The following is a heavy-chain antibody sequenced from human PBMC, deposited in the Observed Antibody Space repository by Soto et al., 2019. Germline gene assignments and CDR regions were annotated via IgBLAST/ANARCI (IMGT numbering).Heavy chain of an antibody. CDR1: GFTFSSFV. J-gene: IGHJ4*02. CDR3: AKGPTTTVTTCFDY. V-gene: IGHV3-23*01. CDR2: ISGSGGSI. Sequence: EVQLLESGGGLVQPGGSLRLSCAASGFTFSSFVMSWVRQAPGKGLEWVSAISGSGGSIYYADSVKGRFTISRDNSKNTLYLQMNSLRAEDTAVYYCAKGPTTTVTTCFDYWGQGTLVTVSS. D-gene: IGHD4-17*01.